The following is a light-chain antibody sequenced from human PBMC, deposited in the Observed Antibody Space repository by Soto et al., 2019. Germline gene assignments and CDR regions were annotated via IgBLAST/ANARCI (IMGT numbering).Light chain of an antibody. CDR1: SSDVGSYNL. V-gene: IGLV2-23*02. CDR2: EVS. Sequence: QPVLTQPASVSGSPGQSITISCTGTSSDVGSYNLVSWYQQHPGKAPKLMIYEVSKRPSGVSNRFSGSKSGNTASLTISGRQAEDEADYYCCSYAGSSTGVFGGGTKLTVL. CDR3: CSYAGSSTGV. J-gene: IGLJ3*02.